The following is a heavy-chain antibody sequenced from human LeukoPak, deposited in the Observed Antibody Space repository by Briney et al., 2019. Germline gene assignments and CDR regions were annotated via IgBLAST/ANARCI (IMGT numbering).Heavy chain of an antibody. CDR1: GDSISSYY. CDR3: ARDPPTTPKPSAAAPDY. J-gene: IGHJ4*02. CDR2: IYYSGST. Sequence: SETLSLTCTVSGDSISSYYWSWIRQPPGKGLEWVGYIYYSGSTNYNPSLKSRVTISVDTSKNQFSLKVSSVTAADTAVYYCARDPPTTPKPSAAAPDYWGQGTLVTVSS. V-gene: IGHV4-59*01. D-gene: IGHD6-13*01.